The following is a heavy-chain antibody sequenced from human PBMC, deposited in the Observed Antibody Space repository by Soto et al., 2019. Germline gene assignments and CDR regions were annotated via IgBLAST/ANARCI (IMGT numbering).Heavy chain of an antibody. CDR3: ARDGDGYPA. CDR1: GFTFSRNW. J-gene: IGHJ5*02. D-gene: IGHD1-1*01. Sequence: EVQLVESGGGLVQPGGSLTLSCAASGFTFSRNWMSWVRQAPGKGLEWVANIQEDGSAKYYADAVKGRFTLSRDNVDSSLYLQMNSRRAEDTAVYYCARDGDGYPAWGQGTLVTVSS. V-gene: IGHV3-7*01. CDR2: IQEDGSAK.